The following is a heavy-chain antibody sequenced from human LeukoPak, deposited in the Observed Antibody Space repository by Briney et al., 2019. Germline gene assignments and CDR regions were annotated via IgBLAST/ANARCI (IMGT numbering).Heavy chain of an antibody. J-gene: IGHJ4*02. V-gene: IGHV3-23*01. D-gene: IGHD4-17*01. CDR2: IGSDDTP. Sequence: GGSLRLSCAASGFTLSSSAISWVRQAPGKGLKWVSAIGSDDTPYYADSVKGRFTISRDNSKNTAYLQMNSLRAEDTAVYYCARVPIIYGDYLFDYWGQGTLVTVSS. CDR3: ARVPIIYGDYLFDY. CDR1: GFTLSSSA.